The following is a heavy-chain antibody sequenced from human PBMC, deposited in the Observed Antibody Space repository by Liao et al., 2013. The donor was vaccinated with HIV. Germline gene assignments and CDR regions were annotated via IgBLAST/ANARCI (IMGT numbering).Heavy chain of an antibody. Sequence: QVQLQESGPGLVKPSETLSLTCSVSGGSISSYYWSWIRQPAGKGLEWIGRIYSSGSTNYNPSLKSRVTMSVDMSKNQFSLKLSSVTAADTAVYYCARGTTIRPWASRTPKWFDPWGQGTVVTVSS. CDR1: GGSISSYY. V-gene: IGHV4-4*07. CDR3: ARGTTIRPWASRTPKWFDP. CDR2: IYSSGST. J-gene: IGHJ5*02. D-gene: IGHD3-3*01.